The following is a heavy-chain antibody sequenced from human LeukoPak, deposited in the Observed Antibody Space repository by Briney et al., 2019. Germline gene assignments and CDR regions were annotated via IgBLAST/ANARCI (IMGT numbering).Heavy chain of an antibody. D-gene: IGHD3-22*01. CDR2: IDPDGGNT. CDR1: GYTFTDSY. Sequence: ASVKVSCKASGYTFTDSYVHWVRQAPGQVLEWMGLIDPDGGNTNYAQNFQGRVTLTRDTSTSTAYMELRSLRSDDTAVYYCASLPGRNYYDSSGYYEPAFDIWGQGTMVTVSS. CDR3: ASLPGRNYYDSSGYYEPAFDI. J-gene: IGHJ3*02. V-gene: IGHV1-46*01.